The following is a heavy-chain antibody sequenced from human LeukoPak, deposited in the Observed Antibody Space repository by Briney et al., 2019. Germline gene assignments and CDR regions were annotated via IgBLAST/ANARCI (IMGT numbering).Heavy chain of an antibody. CDR1: GCTFTSYD. Sequence: GSSVTVSRKASGCTFTSYDINWVGQATGQGREWVGWMNPNSGNTDYAQKFQGRVIMTRNTSISTAYMELSSLRSEDTAVYYCARGVYNILTGYTFDYWGQGTLVTVSS. CDR3: ARGVYNILTGYTFDY. CDR2: MNPNSGNT. J-gene: IGHJ4*02. V-gene: IGHV1-8*01. D-gene: IGHD3-9*01.